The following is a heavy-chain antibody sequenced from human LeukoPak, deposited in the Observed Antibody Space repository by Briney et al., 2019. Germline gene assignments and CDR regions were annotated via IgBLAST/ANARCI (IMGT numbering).Heavy chain of an antibody. Sequence: GGSLRLSCAASGFTFDDYAMHWVRQAPRKGLEWVSGISWNSGSIGYADSVKGRFTISRDNTKNSLYLQMNSLRAEDTAVYYCARGGSGIAVAGTNYWGQGTLVTVSS. D-gene: IGHD6-19*01. CDR1: GFTFDDYA. V-gene: IGHV3-9*01. J-gene: IGHJ4*02. CDR2: ISWNSGSI. CDR3: ARGGSGIAVAGTNY.